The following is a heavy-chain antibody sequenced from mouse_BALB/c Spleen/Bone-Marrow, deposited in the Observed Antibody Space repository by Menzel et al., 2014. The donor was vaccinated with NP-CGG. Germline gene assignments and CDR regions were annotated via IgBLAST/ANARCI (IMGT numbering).Heavy chain of an antibody. D-gene: IGHD2-3*01. CDR2: IWGDGST. Sequence: VMLVESGPGLVAPSQSLSITCTVSGFSSTSNGVSWVRQPPGKGLEWLGVIWGDGSTKYHSALISRLSISKDNSKSRVFLKLNSLHTEDTATYYCAKPEDGYAMDYWGQGTSVTVSS. V-gene: IGHV2-3*01. CDR1: GFSSTSNG. CDR3: AKPEDGYAMDY. J-gene: IGHJ4*01.